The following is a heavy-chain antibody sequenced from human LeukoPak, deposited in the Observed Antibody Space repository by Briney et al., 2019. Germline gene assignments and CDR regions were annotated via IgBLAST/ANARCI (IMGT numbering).Heavy chain of an antibody. V-gene: IGHV3-30*04. CDR2: ISYDETHK. D-gene: IGHD2-15*01. Sequence: PGRSLRLSCAASGFAFSTSTMHWVRQAPGKGPECVSVISYDETHKYYSDAVGGRFTISRDNFKNTLYLQMNSLRAEDTAVYYCARGYCSGGRCYSGFCFDYWGQGTLVTVSS. CDR1: GFAFSTST. CDR3: ARGYCSGGRCYSGFCFDY. J-gene: IGHJ4*02.